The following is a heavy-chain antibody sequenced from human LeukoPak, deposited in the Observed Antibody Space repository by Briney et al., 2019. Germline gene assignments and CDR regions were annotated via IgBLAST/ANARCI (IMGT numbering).Heavy chain of an antibody. CDR1: GYTFTNYG. CDR2: ISAYNGHT. J-gene: IGHJ4*02. V-gene: IGHV1-18*01. Sequence: ASVKVSCKASGYTFTNYGISWVRQAPGQGLEWMGWISAYNGHTNYAQKFQGRVTMTTDTSTSTAYMELRSLRSDDTAVYYCARDRWELFPFDYWGQGTLVTVSS. D-gene: IGHD1-26*01. CDR3: ARDRWELFPFDY.